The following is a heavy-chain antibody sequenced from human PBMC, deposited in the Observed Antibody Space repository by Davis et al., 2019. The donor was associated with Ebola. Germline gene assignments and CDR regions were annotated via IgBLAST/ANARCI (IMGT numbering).Heavy chain of an antibody. CDR3: ARGGRGTTAYYYYGMDV. CDR1: GGTFSSYA. J-gene: IGHJ6*02. D-gene: IGHD4-11*01. Sequence: LVKVSCKASGGTFSSYAISWVRQAPGQGLEWMGGIIPIFGTANYAQKFQGRVTITADKSTSTAYMELSSLRSEDTAVYYCARGGRGTTAYYYYGMDVWGQGTTVTVSS. V-gene: IGHV1-69*06. CDR2: IIPIFGTA.